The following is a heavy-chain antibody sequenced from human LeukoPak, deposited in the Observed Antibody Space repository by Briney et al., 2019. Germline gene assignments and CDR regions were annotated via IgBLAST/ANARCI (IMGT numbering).Heavy chain of an antibody. V-gene: IGHV1-46*01. J-gene: IGHJ6*02. CDR1: GYTFTTYY. CDR3: ARPPSYYYGMDV. CDR2: IDPSDGGT. Sequence: GASVKVSCKASGYTFTTYYMHWVRQAPGQGLEWMGIIDPSDGGTTYAQKFQGRVTMTRDTSTSTVYMELSSLRSEDTAVYYCARPPSYYYGMDVWGQGTTVTVSS.